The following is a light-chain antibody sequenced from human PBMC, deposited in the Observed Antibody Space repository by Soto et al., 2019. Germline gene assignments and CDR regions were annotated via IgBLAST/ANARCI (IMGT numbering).Light chain of an antibody. J-gene: IGKJ1*01. Sequence: DIQMTQSPSTLSASVGDRFTITFRASQGISSYLAWYQQKPGKAPKLLISAASSLQSGVPSRFSGSGSGTEFTLTITSLQPEDFATYYCQQLNNYPRTFGQGTKVDIK. CDR1: QGISSY. CDR3: QQLNNYPRT. CDR2: AAS. V-gene: IGKV1-9*01.